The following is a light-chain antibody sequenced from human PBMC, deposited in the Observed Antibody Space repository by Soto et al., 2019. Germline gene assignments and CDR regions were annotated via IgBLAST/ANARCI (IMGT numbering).Light chain of an antibody. V-gene: IGLV1-51*01. Sequence: QSALAQPASVSGSPGQSITISCSGSSSNIGDNFVSWYQQLPGTAPKLLIYDNYKRPSGIPDRFSGSKAGTSATLGITGLQTGDEAVYYCGTWDSSLNGYVVFGGGTKLTVL. CDR3: GTWDSSLNGYVV. J-gene: IGLJ2*01. CDR1: SSNIGDNF. CDR2: DNY.